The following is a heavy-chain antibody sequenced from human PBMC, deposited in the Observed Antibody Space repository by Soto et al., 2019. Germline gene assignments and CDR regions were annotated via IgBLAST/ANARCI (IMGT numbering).Heavy chain of an antibody. CDR2: ISYDGSNK. Sequence: QVQLVESGGGVVQPGRSLRLSCAASGFTFSSYAMHWVRQAPGKGLEWVAFISYDGSNKYYADSVKGRFTISRDNSKNTLYLQMNSLRAEDTAVYYCARDHVVVAATFRASYYGMDVW. J-gene: IGHJ6*01. V-gene: IGHV3-30-3*01. CDR3: ARDHVVVAATFRASYYGMDV. CDR1: GFTFSSYA. D-gene: IGHD2-15*01.